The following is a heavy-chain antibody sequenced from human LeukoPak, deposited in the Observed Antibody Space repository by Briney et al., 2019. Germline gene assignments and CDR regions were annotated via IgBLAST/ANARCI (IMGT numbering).Heavy chain of an antibody. CDR2: ITNSGDFV. CDR3: AREARATPDF. Sequence: GGSLRLSCAASGFRFSGHYMSWIRQAPGKGLEWISYITNSGDFVNYADSVKGRFTISRDNAKNSLYLQMNSLRVEDTAVYYCAREARATPDFWGQGTVVTVSS. D-gene: IGHD1-26*01. V-gene: IGHV3-11*04. J-gene: IGHJ4*02. CDR1: GFRFSGHY.